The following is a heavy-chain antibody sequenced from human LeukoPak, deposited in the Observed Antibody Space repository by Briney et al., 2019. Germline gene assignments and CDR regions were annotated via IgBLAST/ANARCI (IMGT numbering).Heavy chain of an antibody. Sequence: SQTLSLTCTVSGDSISSGSYYWSWIRQPAGKGLEWIGRIYSSGSTNYIPSLKSRVTISVDTSKNQFSLKLTSVTAADTAVYYCARYEGISLAGNVFDIWGQGTMVTVSS. D-gene: IGHD3-10*01. CDR2: IYSSGST. V-gene: IGHV4-61*02. CDR1: GDSISSGSYY. J-gene: IGHJ3*02. CDR3: ARYEGISLAGNVFDI.